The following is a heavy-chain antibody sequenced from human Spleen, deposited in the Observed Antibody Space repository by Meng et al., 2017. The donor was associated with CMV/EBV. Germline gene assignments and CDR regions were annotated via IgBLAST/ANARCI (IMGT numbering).Heavy chain of an antibody. D-gene: IGHD3-9*01. CDR3: ARGELRFFDWLPSEGMDV. CDR2: ISSSGSYI. V-gene: IGHV3-21*01. CDR1: GFNFKIYG. Sequence: GESLKISCATSGFNFKIYGMHWVRQAPGKGLEWVSSISSSGSYIYYADSVKGRFTISRDNAKNPLCLQMNNLRVEDTAVFYCARGELRFFDWLPSEGMDVWGQGTTVTVSS. J-gene: IGHJ6*02.